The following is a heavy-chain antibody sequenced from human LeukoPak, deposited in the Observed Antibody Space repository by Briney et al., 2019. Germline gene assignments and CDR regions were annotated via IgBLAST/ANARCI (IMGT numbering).Heavy chain of an antibody. V-gene: IGHV3-11*06. Sequence: GGSLRLSCAASGFTFSDYYMSWIRQAPGKGLEWVSYISSSSSYTNYADSVKGRFTISRDNAKNSLYLQMNSLRAEDTAVYSCASTSGLYSTSLDSWGQGTLVTVSS. J-gene: IGHJ4*02. CDR3: ASTSGLYSTSLDS. CDR2: ISSSSSYT. CDR1: GFTFSDYY. D-gene: IGHD6-13*01.